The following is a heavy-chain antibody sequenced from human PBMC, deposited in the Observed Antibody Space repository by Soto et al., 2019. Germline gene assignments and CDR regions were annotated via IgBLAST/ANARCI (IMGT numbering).Heavy chain of an antibody. CDR3: ARQRYCTGGLCYAFDI. D-gene: IGHD2-8*02. J-gene: IGHJ3*02. CDR1: GYGFPSYW. V-gene: IGHV5-51*01. CDR2: IYPGDSDT. Sequence: GASLKISCKGSGYGFPSYWIGWVRQMPGKGLECMGIIYPGDSDTRYSPSFQGQVTISADKSISTAYLQWSSLKASDTAMYYCARQRYCTGGLCYAFDIWGQGTMVTVSS.